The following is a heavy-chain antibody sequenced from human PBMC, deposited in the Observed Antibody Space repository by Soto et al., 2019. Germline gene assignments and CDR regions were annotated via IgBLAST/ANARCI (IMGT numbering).Heavy chain of an antibody. CDR3: AGSIAAAGPGVNWFDP. CDR2: IIPIFGTA. Sequence: GASVKVSCKASGGTFSSYAISWVRHAPGQGLEWMGGIIPIFGTANYAQKFQGRVTITADESTSTAYMELSSLRSEDTAVYYCAGSIAAAGPGVNWFDPWGQGTLVTVSS. V-gene: IGHV1-69*13. J-gene: IGHJ5*02. D-gene: IGHD6-13*01. CDR1: GGTFSSYA.